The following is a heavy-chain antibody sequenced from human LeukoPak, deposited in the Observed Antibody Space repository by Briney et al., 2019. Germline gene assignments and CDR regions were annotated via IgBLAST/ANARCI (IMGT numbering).Heavy chain of an antibody. CDR1: GFTFSSYA. Sequence: GGSLRLSCAASGFTFSSYAMSWVRQAPGKGLERASAISGSGGSTYYADSVKGRFTISRDNSKNTLYLQMNSLRAEDTAVYYCAKARLAGLFDYWGQGTLVTVSS. CDR2: ISGSGGST. J-gene: IGHJ4*02. D-gene: IGHD6-19*01. CDR3: AKARLAGLFDY. V-gene: IGHV3-23*01.